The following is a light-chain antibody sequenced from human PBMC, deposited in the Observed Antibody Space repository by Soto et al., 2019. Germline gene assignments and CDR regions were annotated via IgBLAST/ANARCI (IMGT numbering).Light chain of an antibody. V-gene: IGLV2-14*01. CDR2: KVD. J-gene: IGLJ2*01. Sequence: QSVLTQPASVSGSPGQSITIPCSGRSSDLGGLNYVSWYQQHPGKVPKLIIYKVDNRPSGISDRFSASKSGNTASLTISGLQAEDEADYYCQSYDSGLSGLIFAAGTKLTVL. CDR1: SSDLGGLNY. CDR3: QSYDSGLSGLI.